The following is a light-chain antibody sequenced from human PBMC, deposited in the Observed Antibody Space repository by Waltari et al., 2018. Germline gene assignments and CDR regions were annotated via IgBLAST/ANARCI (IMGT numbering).Light chain of an antibody. CDR3: QQRSNWPPT. CDR2: DAS. J-gene: IGKJ5*01. Sequence: VLTQSPATLSLSPGERATLSCRASQDVVTYLAWYQQGPGQAPRLLIYDASTRATGIPARFSGSGSGTDFTLTIDSLDPEDSAVYFCQQRSNWPPTFGQGTRLEIK. V-gene: IGKV3-11*01. CDR1: QDVVTY.